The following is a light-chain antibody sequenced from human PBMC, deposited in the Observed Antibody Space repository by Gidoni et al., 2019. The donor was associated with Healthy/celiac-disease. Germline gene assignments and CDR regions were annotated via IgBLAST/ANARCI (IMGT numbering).Light chain of an antibody. CDR1: QGISSY. CDR3: QQDYSYLYT. CDR2: AAS. V-gene: IGKV1-8*01. Sequence: AIRMTQSPSSFSASTGDRVTITWRASQGISSYLAWYQQKPGKAPKLLIYAASTLQSGVPSRFSGSGSGTDFTLTISCLQSEDFATYYCQQDYSYLYTFXXXTKLEIK. J-gene: IGKJ2*01.